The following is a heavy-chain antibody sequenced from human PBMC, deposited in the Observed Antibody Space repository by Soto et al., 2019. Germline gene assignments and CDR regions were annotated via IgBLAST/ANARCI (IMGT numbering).Heavy chain of an antibody. Sequence: GGSRRLSWAASGFTFDDYHMSWIRQAPGKGLARVSYITSSGGTKYYANSVKGRFTISRDTAKNSMHLQMNSLRAEDTAVYYCARDKYGTPAGGMDVWGQGTTVTVSS. D-gene: IGHD3-10*01. CDR3: ARDKYGTPAGGMDV. J-gene: IGHJ6*02. V-gene: IGHV3-11*04. CDR1: GFTFDDYH. CDR2: ITSSGGTK.